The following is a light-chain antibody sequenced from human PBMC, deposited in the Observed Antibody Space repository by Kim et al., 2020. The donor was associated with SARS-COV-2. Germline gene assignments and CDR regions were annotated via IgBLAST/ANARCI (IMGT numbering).Light chain of an antibody. Sequence: DIQMTQSPSTLSASVGDRVTITCRASQSISSWLAWYQQKPGKAPKLLIYKASSLESGVPSRFSGSGSGTEFTLTISSLQPDDFATYYCQQHNSYSRTFGQGTKLEI. CDR1: QSISSW. V-gene: IGKV1-5*03. J-gene: IGKJ1*01. CDR2: KAS. CDR3: QQHNSYSRT.